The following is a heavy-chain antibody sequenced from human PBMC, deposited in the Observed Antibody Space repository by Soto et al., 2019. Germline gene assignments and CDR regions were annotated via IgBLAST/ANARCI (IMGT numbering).Heavy chain of an antibody. CDR2: ISDYNGNT. V-gene: IGHV1-18*01. J-gene: IGHJ3*02. Sequence: QVQLVQSGAEVKKPGASVKGSCKASGYTFTSYGISWVRKDPGQGLEWIGWISDYNGNTNYAQKLQARVSMTTDTSTSTADMDLRSLRSDDTAVYYLARRGVKYDAFDIWGQGTMVTVSS. CDR3: ARRGVKYDAFDI. CDR1: GYTFTSYG. D-gene: IGHD3-10*01.